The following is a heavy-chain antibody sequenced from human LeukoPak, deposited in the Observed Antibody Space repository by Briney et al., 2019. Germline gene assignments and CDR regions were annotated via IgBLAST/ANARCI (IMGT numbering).Heavy chain of an antibody. Sequence: PGGSLRLSCAASGFTFSSYGMHWVRQAPGKGLEWVASISYDGSEIYYGDSVKGRFTNSRDNSRNTLYLQMNSLRAEDTAVYYCAKDREGRGYNYGSYFDSWGQGSLVTVSS. CDR2: ISYDGSEI. J-gene: IGHJ4*02. CDR1: GFTFSSYG. CDR3: AKDREGRGYNYGSYFDS. V-gene: IGHV3-30*18. D-gene: IGHD5-18*01.